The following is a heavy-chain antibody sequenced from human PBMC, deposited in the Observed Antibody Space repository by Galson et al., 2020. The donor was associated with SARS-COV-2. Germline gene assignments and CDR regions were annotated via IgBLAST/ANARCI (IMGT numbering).Heavy chain of an antibody. CDR1: GGSFRSHV. Sequence: KISCKASGGSFRSHVFSWVRQAPGQGLQWMGEVVPIFGTTHYAQDFQGRITIIADESTSTAYMELSSLRSEDTAVYYCARTYGGNHYFDYWGQGTLVTVSS. D-gene: IGHD2-15*01. CDR2: VVPIFGTT. CDR3: ARTYGGNHYFDY. V-gene: IGHV1-69*01. J-gene: IGHJ4*02.